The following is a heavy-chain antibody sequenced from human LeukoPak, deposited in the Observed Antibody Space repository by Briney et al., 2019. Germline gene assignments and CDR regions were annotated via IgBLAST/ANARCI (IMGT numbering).Heavy chain of an antibody. CDR1: GFTFSSYS. CDR3: ARDRDYDILTGYYNGGSGIDY. V-gene: IGHV3-21*04. Sequence: GGSLRLSCAASGFTFSSYSMNWVRQAPGKGLEWVSSISSSSSYIYYADSVKGRFTISRDNAKNSLYLQMNSLRAEDTAVYYCARDRDYDILTGYYNGGSGIDYWGQGTLVTGSS. CDR2: ISSSSSYI. D-gene: IGHD3-9*01. J-gene: IGHJ4*02.